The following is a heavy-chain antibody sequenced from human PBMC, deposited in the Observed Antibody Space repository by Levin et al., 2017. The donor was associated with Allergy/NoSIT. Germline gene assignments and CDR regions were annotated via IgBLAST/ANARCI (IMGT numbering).Heavy chain of an antibody. CDR1: GFTFSSYW. CDR2: VNSDGSST. D-gene: IGHD5-18*01. J-gene: IGHJ4*02. V-gene: IGHV3-74*01. CDR3: ASLLDTAMVTGDY. Sequence: LGESLKISCAASGFTFSSYWMHWVRQAPGKGLVWVSRVNSDGSSTSYADSVRGRFTISRDNAKNTLYLQMNSLRAEDTAVYYCASLLDTAMVTGDYWGQGTLVTVSS.